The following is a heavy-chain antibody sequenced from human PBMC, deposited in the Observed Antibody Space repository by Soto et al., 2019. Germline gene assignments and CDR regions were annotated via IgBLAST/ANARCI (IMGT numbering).Heavy chain of an antibody. V-gene: IGHV1-24*01. Sequence: APVKGSCKVFGYTLPELSIHWVRQAPGKGLEWMGGFDPEDGETIYAQKFQGRVTMTEDTSTDTAYMELSSLRSEDTAVYYCATGRRGYYFDYWGQGTLVTVSS. CDR3: ATGRRGYYFDY. CDR1: GYTLPELS. CDR2: FDPEDGET. D-gene: IGHD3-16*01. J-gene: IGHJ4*02.